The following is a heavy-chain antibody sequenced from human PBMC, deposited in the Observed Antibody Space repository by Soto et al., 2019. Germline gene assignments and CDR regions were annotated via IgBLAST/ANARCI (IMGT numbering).Heavy chain of an antibody. CDR2: ITTAGDT. V-gene: IGHV3-13*01. J-gene: IGHJ6*02. CDR3: ARELHGGSYGMDV. CDR1: GFTFSNYD. Sequence: EVQLVESGGGLVQPGGSLRLSCAASGFTFSNYDMHWVRQVTGKGLECVSGITTAGDTYYPGSVKGRFTISREKAKNSLYLQMNSLSAGDTAVYYCARELHGGSYGMDVWGQGTTVTVSS.